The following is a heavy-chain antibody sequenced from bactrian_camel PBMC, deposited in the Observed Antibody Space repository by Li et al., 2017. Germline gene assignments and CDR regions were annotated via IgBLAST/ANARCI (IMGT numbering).Heavy chain of an antibody. D-gene: IGHD2*01. Sequence: VQLVESGGGSVQAGGSLRLRCTASEYFKVMAWFRQAPGKDREGVAVINRFSDVKFYRDRVKDRFTISQDNANNTVYLQMNSLKPEDTAMYYCAARGPYCYTKLSVRDFTYWGQGTQVTVS. CDR2: INRFSDVK. CDR3: AARGPYCYTKLSVRDFTY. CDR1: EYFKV. J-gene: IGHJ6*01. V-gene: IGHV3S40*01.